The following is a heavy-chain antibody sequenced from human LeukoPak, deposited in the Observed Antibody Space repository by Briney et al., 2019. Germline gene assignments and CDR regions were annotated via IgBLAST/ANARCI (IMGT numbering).Heavy chain of an antibody. Sequence: SETLSLTCTVSGGSISSSSYYWGWIRQPPGKGLEWIGSIYYSGSTHYNPSLKSRVTISVDKSKNQFSLKLSSVTAADTAVYYCARPVKGAFDIWGQGTMVTVSS. D-gene: IGHD3-22*01. CDR1: GGSISSSSYY. V-gene: IGHV4-39*07. CDR3: ARPVKGAFDI. CDR2: IYYSGST. J-gene: IGHJ3*02.